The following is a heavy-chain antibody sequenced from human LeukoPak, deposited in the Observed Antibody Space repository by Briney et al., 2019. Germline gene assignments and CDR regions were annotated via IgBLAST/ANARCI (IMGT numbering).Heavy chain of an antibody. J-gene: IGHJ4*02. CDR1: GFTFSSYT. CDR2: ITTGGPNT. V-gene: IGHV3-23*01. Sequence: GGSLRLSCTASGFTFSSYTMSWVRQAPGKGLKWVSTITTGGPNTYYADSVKGRFTVSRDDSKNTLYLQMNSLRAEDTAVYYCARSRLFDYWGQGTLVTVSS. CDR3: ARSRLFDY. D-gene: IGHD2-21*02.